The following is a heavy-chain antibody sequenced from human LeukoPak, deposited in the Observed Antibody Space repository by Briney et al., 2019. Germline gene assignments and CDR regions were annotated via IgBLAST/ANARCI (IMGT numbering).Heavy chain of an antibody. D-gene: IGHD1-14*01. V-gene: IGHV1-2*02. CDR3: AKPLTRHVNDAADI. CDR2: INPDSGDT. J-gene: IGHJ3*02. Sequence: GASVKVSCKASGYTFTGYYIHWVRQARGQGVEWMGWINPDSGDTNYAQNFQGRVTMTRDTSISTAYMELSSLRSDDTAVYFCAKPLTRHVNDAADIWGQGTLVTVSS. CDR1: GYTFTGYY.